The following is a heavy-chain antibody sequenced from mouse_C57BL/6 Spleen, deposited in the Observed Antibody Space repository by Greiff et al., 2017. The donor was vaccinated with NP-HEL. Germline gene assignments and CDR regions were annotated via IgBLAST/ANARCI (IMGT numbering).Heavy chain of an antibody. Sequence: VQLQQSGAELVKPGASVKLSCKASGYTFTEYTIHWVKQRSGQGLEWIGWFYPGSGSIKYNEKFKDKATLTADKSSSTVYMELSRLTSEDSAVYFCARHGIYYYGSSYDYYAMDYWGQGTSVTVSS. J-gene: IGHJ4*01. CDR2: FYPGSGSI. V-gene: IGHV1-62-2*01. D-gene: IGHD1-1*01. CDR3: ARHGIYYYGSSYDYYAMDY. CDR1: GYTFTEYT.